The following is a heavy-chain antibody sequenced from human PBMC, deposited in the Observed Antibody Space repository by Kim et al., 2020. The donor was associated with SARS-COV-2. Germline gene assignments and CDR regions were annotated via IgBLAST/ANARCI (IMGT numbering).Heavy chain of an antibody. V-gene: IGHV4-61*02. CDR3: ARESSRGRLRYFDWPFRFDP. D-gene: IGHD3-9*01. CDR1: GGSISSGSYY. CDR2: IYTSGST. J-gene: IGHJ5*02. Sequence: SETLSLTCTVSGGSISSGSYYWSWIRQPAGKGLEWIGRIYTSGSTNYNPSLKSRVTISVDTSKNQFSLKLSSVTAADTAVYYCARESSRGRLRYFDWPFRFDPWGQGTLVTVSS.